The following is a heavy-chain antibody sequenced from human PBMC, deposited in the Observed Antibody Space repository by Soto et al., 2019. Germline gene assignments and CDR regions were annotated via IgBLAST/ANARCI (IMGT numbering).Heavy chain of an antibody. J-gene: IGHJ4*02. CDR1: GFTFSSHW. V-gene: IGHV3-74*01. D-gene: IGHD5-18*01. Sequence: VQLVESGGSLVQPGGSLRLSCAASGFTFSSHWMHWVRQAPGKGLVWVSRINSDGSSTTYADSVKGRFTFSRDNAKNTLYLQMNSLRAEDTAIYYCARDEGYGYGVDYWGQGTLVTVSS. CDR2: INSDGSST. CDR3: ARDEGYGYGVDY.